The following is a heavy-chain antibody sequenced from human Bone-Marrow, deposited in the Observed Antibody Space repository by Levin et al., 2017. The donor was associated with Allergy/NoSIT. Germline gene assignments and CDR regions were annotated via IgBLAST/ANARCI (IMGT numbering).Heavy chain of an antibody. V-gene: IGHV3-21*01. CDR1: GFNFSTYH. CDR2: ITRRSDYM. Sequence: PMASVKVSCAASGFNFSTYHMNWVRQTPGKGLEWVSSITRRSDYMYYADSVKGRSIISRDNAKNSLFLQMNSLRVDDTAVYYCAKDRTYGILWNYGMDVWGQGTTVTVSS. D-gene: IGHD4-17*01. J-gene: IGHJ6*02. CDR3: AKDRTYGILWNYGMDV.